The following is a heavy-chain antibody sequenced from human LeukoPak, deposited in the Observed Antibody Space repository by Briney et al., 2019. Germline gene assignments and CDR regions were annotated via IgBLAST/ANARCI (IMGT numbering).Heavy chain of an antibody. CDR2: IYYSGST. Sequence: PSETLSLTCTVSGGSISSYYWSWIRQPPGKGLEWTGYIYYSGSTNYNPSLKSRVTISVDTSKNLFSLKVSSVTAADTAVYYCARGRSNYYGMDVWGQGTTVTVSS. V-gene: IGHV4-59*01. CDR3: ARGRSNYYGMDV. CDR1: GGSISSYY. D-gene: IGHD1-26*01. J-gene: IGHJ6*02.